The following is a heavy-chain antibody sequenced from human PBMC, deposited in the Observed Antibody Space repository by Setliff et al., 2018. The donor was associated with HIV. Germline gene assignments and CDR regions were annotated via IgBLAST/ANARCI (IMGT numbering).Heavy chain of an antibody. D-gene: IGHD6-13*01. J-gene: IGHJ4*02. Sequence: GGSLRLSCTAPGFSFGDSALSWVRQAPGKGLEWVANIQQHGSEIHYVASVVGRFTISRDNAKNALYLQMNSLRAEDTAVYYCANMQWASNAWYAYDYWGQGALVTVSS. V-gene: IGHV3-7*03. CDR1: GFSFGDSA. CDR3: ANMQWASNAWYAYDY. CDR2: IQQHGSEI.